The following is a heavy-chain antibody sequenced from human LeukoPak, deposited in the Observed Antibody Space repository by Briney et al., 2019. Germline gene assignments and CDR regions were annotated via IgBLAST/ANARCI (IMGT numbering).Heavy chain of an antibody. CDR3: AKSFYGGGTYGMDV. V-gene: IGHV3-30*18. Sequence: GGSLRLSCAASGFTFSSYGMHWVRQAPGKGLEWVAVISYDGSNKYYADSVKGRFTTSRDNSKNTLYLQMNSLRAEDTAVYYCAKSFYGGGTYGMDVWGQGTTVTVSS. J-gene: IGHJ6*02. D-gene: IGHD4-23*01. CDR2: ISYDGSNK. CDR1: GFTFSSYG.